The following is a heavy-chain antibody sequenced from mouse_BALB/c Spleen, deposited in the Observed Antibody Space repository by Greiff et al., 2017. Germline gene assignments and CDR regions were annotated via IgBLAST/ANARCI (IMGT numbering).Heavy chain of an antibody. V-gene: IGHV5-9-3*01. J-gene: IGHJ3*01. D-gene: IGHD2-4*01. Sequence: EVQGVESGGGLVKPGGSLKLSCAASGFTFSSYAMSWVRQTPEKRLEWVATISSGGSYTYYPDSVKGRFTISRDNAKNTLYLQMSSLRSEDTAMYYCASPIYYDYDGWFAYWGQGTLVTVSA. CDR3: ASPIYYDYDGWFAY. CDR1: GFTFSSYA. CDR2: ISSGGSYT.